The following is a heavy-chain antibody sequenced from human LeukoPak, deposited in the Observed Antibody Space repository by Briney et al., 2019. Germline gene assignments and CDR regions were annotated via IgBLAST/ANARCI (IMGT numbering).Heavy chain of an antibody. Sequence: PGGSLRLSCAASGFTFSSYAMSWVRQAPGKGLEWVSAISGSGGSTYYADSVKGRFTISRDNAENSLYLQMNSLRAEDTAVYYCARFRTYYYYMDVWGKGTTVTVSS. V-gene: IGHV3-23*01. CDR2: ISGSGGST. CDR1: GFTFSSYA. J-gene: IGHJ6*03. CDR3: ARFRTYYYYMDV. D-gene: IGHD3-3*01.